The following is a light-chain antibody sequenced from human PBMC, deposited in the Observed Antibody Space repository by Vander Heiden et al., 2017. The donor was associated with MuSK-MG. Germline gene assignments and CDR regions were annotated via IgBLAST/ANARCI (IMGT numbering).Light chain of an antibody. J-gene: IGLJ2*01. Sequence: QSALTQPRSVSGSPGQSVTISCTGTSSDVGGYNYVSWYQQHPGKAPKLMMYDVSKRPSGVPDRFSGSKSGNTASLNISGLQAEDEADYDCCSYAGSYTFVVFGGGTKLTVL. V-gene: IGLV2-11*01. CDR2: DVS. CDR3: CSYAGSYTFVV. CDR1: SSDVGGYNY.